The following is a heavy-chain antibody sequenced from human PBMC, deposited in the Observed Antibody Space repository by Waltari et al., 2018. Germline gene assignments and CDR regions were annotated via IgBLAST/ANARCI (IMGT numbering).Heavy chain of an antibody. CDR2: IKQDGSEK. J-gene: IGHJ4*02. Sequence: EVQLVESGGGLVQPGGSLRLSCAASGFTFSSYWMSWVRQAPGRWLEWGANIKQDGSEKYYVDSVKGRFTSSRDNAKNSLYLQMNSLRAEDTAVYYCATDDYGDFNGDYWGQGTLVTVSS. CDR3: ATDDYGDFNGDY. CDR1: GFTFSSYW. D-gene: IGHD4-17*01. V-gene: IGHV3-7*02.